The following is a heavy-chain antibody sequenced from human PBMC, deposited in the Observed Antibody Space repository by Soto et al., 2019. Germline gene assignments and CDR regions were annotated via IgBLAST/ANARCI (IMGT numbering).Heavy chain of an antibody. J-gene: IGHJ6*02. D-gene: IGHD6-19*01. Sequence: SLRLSCAASGFTFSSYGMHWVRQAPGKGLEWVAVISYDGSNKYYADSVKGRFTISRDNSKNTLYLQMNSLRAEDTAVYYCAKDRYSSGWQPTINYYYYYGMDVWGQGTTVTVSS. CDR2: ISYDGSNK. V-gene: IGHV3-30*18. CDR3: AKDRYSSGWQPTINYYYYYGMDV. CDR1: GFTFSSYG.